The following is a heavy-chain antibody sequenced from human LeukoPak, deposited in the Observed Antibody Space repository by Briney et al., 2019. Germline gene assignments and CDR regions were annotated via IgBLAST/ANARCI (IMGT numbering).Heavy chain of an antibody. D-gene: IGHD3-9*01. CDR1: GYSFTSYW. CDR2: IDPSESYT. Sequence: GESLKISCKGSGYSFTSYWISWVRQMTGKGLEWMGRIDPSESYTTYSPSFQGHVTISADKSISTACLQWSSLKASDTAMYYCARHLSRYFDWFDILNWFDPWGQGTLVTVSS. J-gene: IGHJ5*02. CDR3: ARHLSRYFDWFDILNWFDP. V-gene: IGHV5-10-1*01.